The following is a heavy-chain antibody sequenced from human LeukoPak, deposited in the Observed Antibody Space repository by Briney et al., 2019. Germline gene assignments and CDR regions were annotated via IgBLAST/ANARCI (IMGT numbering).Heavy chain of an antibody. D-gene: IGHD3-10*02. CDR2: IKHDGSEK. J-gene: IGHJ6*04. CDR3: AELGITMIGGV. Sequence: HPGGSLRLSCAASEFTFSSYWMTWVRQAPGKGLEWVANIKHDGSEKYYLDSVKGRFTISRDNAKNSLYLQMNSLRAEDTAVYYCAELGITMIGGVWGKGTTVTISS. V-gene: IGHV3-7*01. CDR1: EFTFSSYW.